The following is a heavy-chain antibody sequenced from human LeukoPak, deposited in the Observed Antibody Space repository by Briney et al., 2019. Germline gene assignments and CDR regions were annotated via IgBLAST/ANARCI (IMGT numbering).Heavy chain of an antibody. D-gene: IGHD6-19*01. CDR3: AKMPVSYSSGWSTFDY. Sequence: GGSLRLSCAASGFTFSSYAMSWVRQAPGKGLEWVSGISGTGDSTYHADSVKGRFTISRDNPKNTLYLQMNSLRAEDTAVYYCAKMPVSYSSGWSTFDYWGQGNLVTVSS. CDR2: ISGTGDST. V-gene: IGHV3-23*01. J-gene: IGHJ4*02. CDR1: GFTFSSYA.